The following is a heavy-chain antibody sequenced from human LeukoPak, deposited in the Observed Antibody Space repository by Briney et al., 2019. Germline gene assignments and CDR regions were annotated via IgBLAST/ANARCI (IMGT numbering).Heavy chain of an antibody. CDR3: ARGRWLQLHFDY. J-gene: IGHJ4*02. CDR1: GDSISSGGHY. Sequence: SETLSLTCTVSGDSISSGGHYWSWIRQHPGKGLEWIGYIYHSGSTYYNPSLKSRVSISVDTSKNQFSLKLSSVTAADTAVYYCARGRWLQLHFDYWGQGTLVTVSS. CDR2: IYHSGST. D-gene: IGHD5-24*01. V-gene: IGHV4-31*03.